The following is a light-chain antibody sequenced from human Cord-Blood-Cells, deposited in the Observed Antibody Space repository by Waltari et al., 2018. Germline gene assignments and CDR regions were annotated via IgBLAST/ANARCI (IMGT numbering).Light chain of an antibody. Sequence: QSALPPPASVSGCLGSSIPISRTGTSSDAGSYNLVSWYQQHPVKHPKPMIYEGRKRPSGVSNRFSGSKSGNTASLTISVLQAEDEADYYCCSYAGSSTWVFGGGTKLTVL. J-gene: IGLJ3*02. V-gene: IGLV2-23*01. CDR2: EGR. CDR3: CSYAGSSTWV. CDR1: SSDAGSYNL.